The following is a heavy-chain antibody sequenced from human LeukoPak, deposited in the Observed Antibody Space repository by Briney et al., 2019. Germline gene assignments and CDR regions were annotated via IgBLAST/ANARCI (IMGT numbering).Heavy chain of an antibody. CDR2: INSDGSNT. J-gene: IGHJ4*02. V-gene: IGHV3-74*01. D-gene: IGHD5-24*01. CDR3: ARGEMALLY. CDR1: GFTFSSYD. Sequence: GGSLRLSCAASGFTFSSYDMHWVRQAPGKGLVWVSRINSDGSNTGYADSVKGRFTISRDNAKNTLYLQMNSLRAEDTAVYYCARGEMALLYWGQGTLVTVSS.